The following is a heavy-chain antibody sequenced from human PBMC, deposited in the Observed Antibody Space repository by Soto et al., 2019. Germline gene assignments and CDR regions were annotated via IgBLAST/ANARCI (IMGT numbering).Heavy chain of an antibody. D-gene: IGHD3-22*01. CDR3: AHSVYDSSSYYVPDAFDN. CDR2: IYWNDDK. J-gene: IGHJ3*02. Sequence: QITLKESGPTLVKPTQTLTLTCTFSGFSLSTSGVGVGWIRQPPGKALEWLALIYWNDDKRYSPSLKSRLTNAKYTPKLHGVLTTTNMDPGDTATYYCAHSVYDSSSYYVPDAFDNWGQGTMVTVSS. V-gene: IGHV2-5*01. CDR1: GFSLSTSGVG.